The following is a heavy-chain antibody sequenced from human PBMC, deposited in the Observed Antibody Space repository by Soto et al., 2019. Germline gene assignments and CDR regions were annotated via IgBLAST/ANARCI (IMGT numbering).Heavy chain of an antibody. CDR1: GYTFTSYG. V-gene: IGHV1-18*01. Sequence: QVQLVQSGAEVKKPGASVKVSCKASGYTFTSYGISWVRQAPGQGLEWMGWISAYNGNTNYAQKLQGRVTMTTDTSTSTGYMELRSLRSDDTAVYYCARMRAMDPYYYYGMDVWGQGTTVTGSS. CDR2: ISAYNGNT. D-gene: IGHD5-18*01. CDR3: ARMRAMDPYYYYGMDV. J-gene: IGHJ6*02.